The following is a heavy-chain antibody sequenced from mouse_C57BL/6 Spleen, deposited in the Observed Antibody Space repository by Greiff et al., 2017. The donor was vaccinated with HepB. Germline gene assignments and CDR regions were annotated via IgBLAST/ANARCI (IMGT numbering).Heavy chain of an antibody. CDR1: GYTFTSYW. CDR3: ARSGVITTVVADAMDY. J-gene: IGHJ4*01. CDR2: IHPNSGST. D-gene: IGHD1-1*01. V-gene: IGHV1-64*01. Sequence: VKLQQPGAELVKPGASVKLSCKASGYTFTSYWMHWVKQRPGQGLEWIGMIHPNSGSTNYNEKFKSKATLTVDKSSSTAYMQLSSLTSEDSAVYYCARSGVITTVVADAMDYWGQGTSVTVSS.